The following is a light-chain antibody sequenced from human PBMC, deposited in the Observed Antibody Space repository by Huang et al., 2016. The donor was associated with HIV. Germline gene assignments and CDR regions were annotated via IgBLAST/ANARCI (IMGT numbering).Light chain of an antibody. CDR2: GAS. J-gene: IGKJ1*01. CDR1: QSVASK. CDR3: QQYNDWPRA. V-gene: IGKV3-15*01. Sequence: EIVMTQSPATLSVSPGERVTLSCSASQSVASKVAWYQHKPGQAPRLLMYGASSRATGVPARFSGSGSGTDFTLTIGSLQSEDFSVYYCQQYNDWPRAFGQGTKVEIK.